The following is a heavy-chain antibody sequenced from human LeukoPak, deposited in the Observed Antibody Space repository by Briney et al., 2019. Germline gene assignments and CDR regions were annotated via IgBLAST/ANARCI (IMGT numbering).Heavy chain of an antibody. Sequence: PGGSLRLSCAASGFTFSSYAMSWVRQAPGKGPEWVSAISGSGGSTYYADSVKGRFTISRDSSKNTLYLQMNSLRAEDTAVYYCAKRPSYGSGSYYFDYWGQGTLVTVSS. CDR2: ISGSGGST. D-gene: IGHD3-10*01. CDR1: GFTFSSYA. V-gene: IGHV3-23*01. CDR3: AKRPSYGSGSYYFDY. J-gene: IGHJ4*02.